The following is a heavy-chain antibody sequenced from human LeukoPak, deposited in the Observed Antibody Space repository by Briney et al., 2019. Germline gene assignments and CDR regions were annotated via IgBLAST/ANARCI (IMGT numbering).Heavy chain of an antibody. D-gene: IGHD1-26*01. V-gene: IGHV3-53*01. CDR2: IYSGGST. CDR3: ARERVGATSDAFDI. Sequence: GGSLRLSCAASGFTFSSCAMSWVRQAPGKGLEWVSVIYSGGSTYYADSVKGRFTISRDNSKNTLYLQMNSLRAEDTAVYYCARERVGATSDAFDIWGQGTMVTVSS. CDR1: GFTFSSCA. J-gene: IGHJ3*02.